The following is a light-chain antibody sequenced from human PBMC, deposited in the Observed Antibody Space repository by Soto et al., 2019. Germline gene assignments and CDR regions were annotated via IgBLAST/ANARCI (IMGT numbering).Light chain of an antibody. Sequence: QSALTQPASVSVSPGQSITISCTGTSSDVGGYNYVSWYQQHPGKAPKLMIYDVSNRPSGVSDRFSGSKSCNTASLTISGLQAEDEADYYCSSYTSSSTYVFGTGTKLTVL. V-gene: IGLV2-14*01. CDR2: DVS. J-gene: IGLJ1*01. CDR3: SSYTSSSTYV. CDR1: SSDVGGYNY.